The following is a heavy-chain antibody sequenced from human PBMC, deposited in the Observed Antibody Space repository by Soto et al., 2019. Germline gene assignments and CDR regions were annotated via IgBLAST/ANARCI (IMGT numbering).Heavy chain of an antibody. V-gene: IGHV3-66*01. CDR2: IYNDGST. J-gene: IGHJ4*02. D-gene: IGHD4-4*01. CDR3: ARDSYTRY. CDR1: GFIVSTSY. Sequence: EVQLVESGGGLVQPGGSVRLSCVASGFIVSTSYMSWVRQAPGKGLEWVSIIYNDGSTYYADSVKDRFRVYRDDSKNTLYLEILSLRAEDTAVYYCARDSYTRYWGQGTLVTVSS.